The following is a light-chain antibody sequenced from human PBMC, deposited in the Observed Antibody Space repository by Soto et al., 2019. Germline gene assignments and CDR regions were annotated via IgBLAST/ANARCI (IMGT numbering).Light chain of an antibody. CDR1: QDISNY. Sequence: DIQMTQSPSSLSASVGDRVTITCRASQDISNYLNWYQQRPGKAPKLLIYDASNLERGVPSRFSGSRSGTHFTLAITSLQPEDFATYYCQQSDSLPITFGQGTRLE. CDR3: QQSDSLPIT. J-gene: IGKJ5*01. CDR2: DAS. V-gene: IGKV1-33*01.